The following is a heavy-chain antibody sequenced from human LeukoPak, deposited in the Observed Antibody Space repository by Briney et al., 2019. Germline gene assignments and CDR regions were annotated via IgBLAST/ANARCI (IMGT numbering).Heavy chain of an antibody. Sequence: PGRSLRLSCTASGFTFGDYAMTWVRQAPGKGLEWLGFIRSKTYGGTTEYAASVKGRITISRDDSKNIAYLQMNSLKTEDTAMYYCPRAHCSGGTCYGNDAFDIWGQGTMVTVSS. J-gene: IGHJ3*02. CDR3: PRAHCSGGTCYGNDAFDI. V-gene: IGHV3-49*04. D-gene: IGHD2-15*01. CDR1: GFTFGDYA. CDR2: IRSKTYGGTT.